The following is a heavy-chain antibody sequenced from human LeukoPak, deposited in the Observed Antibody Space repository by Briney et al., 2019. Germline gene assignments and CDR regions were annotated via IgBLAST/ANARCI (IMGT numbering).Heavy chain of an antibody. Sequence: PSETLSLTCTVSGGSISSSSYYWGWIRQPPGKGLEWIGSIYYSGSTYYNPSLKSRVTISVDTSKNQFSLKLSSVAAADTAVYYCARDRLMVRGVSNWFDPWGQGTLVTVSS. J-gene: IGHJ5*02. V-gene: IGHV4-39*07. CDR1: GGSISSSSYY. CDR2: IYYSGST. CDR3: ARDRLMVRGVSNWFDP. D-gene: IGHD3-10*01.